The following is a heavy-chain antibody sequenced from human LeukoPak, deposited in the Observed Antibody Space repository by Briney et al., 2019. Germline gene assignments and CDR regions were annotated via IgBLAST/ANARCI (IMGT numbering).Heavy chain of an antibody. CDR1: GYTFTGYY. V-gene: IGHV1-2*06. J-gene: IGHJ4*02. D-gene: IGHD3-22*01. CDR3: ARDIAHYYDSSGYHHDY. Sequence: ASVKVSCKASGYTFTGYYMHWVRQAPGQGLEWMGRINPNSGGTNYAQKFQGRVTMTRDTSISTAYMELSRLRSDDTAVYYCARDIAHYYDSSGYHHDYWGQGTLVTLSS. CDR2: INPNSGGT.